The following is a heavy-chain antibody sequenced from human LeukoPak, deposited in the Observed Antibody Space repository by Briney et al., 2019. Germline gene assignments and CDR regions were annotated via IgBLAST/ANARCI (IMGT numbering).Heavy chain of an antibody. CDR2: IDGSGDKT. J-gene: IGHJ5*01. CDR3: AKEMVAALFNWFDS. CDR1: GFTFSSYP. D-gene: IGHD2-15*01. Sequence: GGSLRLSCTASGFTFSSYPISWVRQTPGKGLEWVSSIDGSGDKTYYADSVKGRFTISRDNARNTLYLQMRGLRVDDTAKYYCAKEMVAALFNWFDSWGQGTLVTVSS. V-gene: IGHV3-23*01.